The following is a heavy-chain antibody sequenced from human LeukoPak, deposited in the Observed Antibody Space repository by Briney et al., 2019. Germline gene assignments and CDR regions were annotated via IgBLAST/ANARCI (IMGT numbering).Heavy chain of an antibody. Sequence: PGGSLRLSCAASGFTFSSYAMSWVRQAPGKGLEWVSAISGSGGSTYYADSVKGRFTISRDNSKNTLDLQMNSLRAEDTALYYCAKGVVVVPAAIDYWGQGTLVTVSS. CDR1: GFTFSSYA. J-gene: IGHJ4*02. V-gene: IGHV3-23*01. D-gene: IGHD2-2*01. CDR3: AKGVVVVPAAIDY. CDR2: ISGSGGST.